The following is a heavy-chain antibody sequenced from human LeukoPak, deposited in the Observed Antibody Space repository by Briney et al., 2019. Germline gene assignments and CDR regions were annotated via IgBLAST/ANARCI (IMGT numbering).Heavy chain of an antibody. CDR2: IYYSGST. CDR1: GGSISSYY. Sequence: PSETLSLTCTVSGGSISSYYWSWIRQPPGKGLEWIGYIYYSGSTNYNPSLKSRATISVDTSKNQFSLKLSSVTAADTAVYYCARSPTVTTAFDYWGQGTLVTVSS. D-gene: IGHD4-11*01. CDR3: ARSPTVTTAFDY. V-gene: IGHV4-59*01. J-gene: IGHJ4*02.